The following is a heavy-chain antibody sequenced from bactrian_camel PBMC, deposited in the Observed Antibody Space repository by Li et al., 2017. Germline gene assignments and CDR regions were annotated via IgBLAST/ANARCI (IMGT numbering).Heavy chain of an antibody. CDR1: GFTLSSYR. Sequence: VQLVESGGNLVQPGGSLRLSCAASGFTLSSYRMIWLRQAAGKGLEWVSAMTGGGSTYYADSVQGRFTISRDSAKNTLYLQLTSLKTDDTAMYYCAGQVSGSYTAFGYWGQGTQVTVS. V-gene: IGHV3S40*01. D-gene: IGHD2*01. J-gene: IGHJ6*01. CDR2: MTGGGST. CDR3: AGQVSGSYTAFGY.